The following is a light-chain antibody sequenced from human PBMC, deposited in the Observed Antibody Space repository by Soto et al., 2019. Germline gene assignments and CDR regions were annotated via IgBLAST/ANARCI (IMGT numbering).Light chain of an antibody. Sequence: QSVLPQPPSASGTPGQRVTISCSGSSSNIGNNYVSWYQQLPGTAPKLLIYRNNQRPSGVPDRFSGSKSGTSASLAVSGLRSEDEADYYCAAWDDSLSGWVFGGGTKLTVL. V-gene: IGLV1-47*01. CDR1: SSNIGNNY. CDR2: RNN. J-gene: IGLJ3*02. CDR3: AAWDDSLSGWV.